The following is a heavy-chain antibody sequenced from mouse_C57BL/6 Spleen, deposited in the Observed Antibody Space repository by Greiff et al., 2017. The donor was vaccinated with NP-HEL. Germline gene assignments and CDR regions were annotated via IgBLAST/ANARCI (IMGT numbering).Heavy chain of an antibody. J-gene: IGHJ2*01. CDR2: IYPGSGNT. V-gene: IGHV1-76*01. Sequence: QVQLQQSGAELVRPGASVKLSCKASGYTFTDYYINWVKQRPGQGLEWIARIYPGSGNTYYNEKFKGKATLTAEKSSSTAYMQLSSLTSEDSAVYFCARDGYSFDYWGQGTTLTVSS. D-gene: IGHD2-3*01. CDR3: ARDGYSFDY. CDR1: GYTFTDYY.